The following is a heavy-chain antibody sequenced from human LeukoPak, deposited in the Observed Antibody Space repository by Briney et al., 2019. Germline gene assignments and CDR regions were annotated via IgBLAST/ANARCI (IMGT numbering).Heavy chain of an antibody. D-gene: IGHD3-9*01. J-gene: IGHJ6*03. CDR2: ISHSGST. CDR3: ARGGGNLLPYFDPKYYYYMDV. V-gene: IGHV4-34*01. CDR1: GGSSSGYY. Sequence: SETLSLTCAVYGGSSSGYYWSWIRQPPGKGLEWIAEISHSGSTNYNPSLRSRVTVYVDTSKNQFSLKLSPVTAADTAVYYCARGGGNLLPYFDPKYYYYMDVWGKGTTVTVSS.